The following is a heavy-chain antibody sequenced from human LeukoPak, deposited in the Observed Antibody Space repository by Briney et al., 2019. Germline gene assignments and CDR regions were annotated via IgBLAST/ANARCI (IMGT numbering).Heavy chain of an antibody. CDR3: ASGGDSSGWVFVDY. Sequence: SQTLSLTCTVSGGSISSGSYYWSWIRQPAGKGLEWIGRINTSGSTNYNPSLKSRVTISVDTSKNQFSLKLSSVTAADTAVYYCASGGDSSGWVFVDYWGQGTLVTVSS. CDR1: GGSISSGSYY. J-gene: IGHJ4*02. D-gene: IGHD6-19*01. V-gene: IGHV4-61*02. CDR2: INTSGST.